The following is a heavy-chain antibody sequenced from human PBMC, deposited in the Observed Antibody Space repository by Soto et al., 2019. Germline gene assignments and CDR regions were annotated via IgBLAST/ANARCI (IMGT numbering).Heavy chain of an antibody. J-gene: IGHJ3*01. D-gene: IGHD2-15*01. CDR2: MSYDGGSQ. V-gene: IGHV3-30-3*01. Sequence: QVQLVESGGGVVQPGRSLRLSCAASGFTFGRYVIHWVRQAPGKGLEWVAAMSYDGGSQYYTDSVKGRFTISGDNSKNTLYLQMSSLRPEDTATYYCARVLVEVTINSAFDFWGQGTIVTVSS. CDR3: ARVLVEVTINSAFDF. CDR1: GFTFGRYV.